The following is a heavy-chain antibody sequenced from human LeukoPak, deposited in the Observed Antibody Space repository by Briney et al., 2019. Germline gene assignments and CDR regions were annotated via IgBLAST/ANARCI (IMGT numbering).Heavy chain of an antibody. Sequence: KSSETLSLTCSVSGGSISSYYWSWIRQPPGKGLEWIGYIYYSGSTNYNPSLKSRVTISVDTSKNQFSLKLSSVTAADTAVYYCARHGSVGALIRNAFDIWGQGTMVTVSS. V-gene: IGHV4-59*08. CDR2: IYYSGST. CDR3: ARHGSVGALIRNAFDI. J-gene: IGHJ3*02. D-gene: IGHD1-26*01. CDR1: GGSISSYY.